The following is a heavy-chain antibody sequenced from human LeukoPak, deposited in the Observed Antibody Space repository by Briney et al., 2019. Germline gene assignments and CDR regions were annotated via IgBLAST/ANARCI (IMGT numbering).Heavy chain of an antibody. CDR2: VYSSGST. J-gene: IGHJ4*02. D-gene: IGHD2-2*01. CDR1: GGSISNYY. CDR3: ARGSTSSLWYFEY. V-gene: IGHV4-4*08. Sequence: SETLSLTCTVSGGSISNYYWSWIRQPPGRGLEGIGYVYSSGSTNYNPSLKSRVTISVDTSKNQFSLKLSSVTAADTAVYYCARGSTSSLWYFEYWGQGTLVTVSS.